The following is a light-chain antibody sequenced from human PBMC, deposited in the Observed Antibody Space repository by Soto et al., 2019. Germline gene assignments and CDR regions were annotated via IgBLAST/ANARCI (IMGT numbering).Light chain of an antibody. CDR2: AAS. Sequence: DIQLTQSPSFLSASVGDRVTITCRASQGIRSYLAWYQQKPGKAPKLLIYAASTLQSGVPSRFSGSGSGTEFTLTISSLQPEDFATYYCQQLSSYPLFTFGPGTKVHFK. CDR3: QQLSSYPLFT. CDR1: QGIRSY. J-gene: IGKJ3*01. V-gene: IGKV1-9*01.